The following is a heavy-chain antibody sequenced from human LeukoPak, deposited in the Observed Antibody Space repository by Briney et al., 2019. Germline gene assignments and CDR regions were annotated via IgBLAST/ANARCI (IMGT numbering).Heavy chain of an antibody. CDR1: GFTFSSYA. V-gene: IGHV3-23*01. J-gene: IGHJ4*02. CDR2: VTGSGGSI. D-gene: IGHD3-16*01. CDR3: AKGIGRYDYGMTFDY. Sequence: PGGSLRLSCAASGFTFSSYAMSWVRQAPGKGLEWVSGVTGSGGSISYADSVKGRFTISRGNSKNTLYLQMNSLRAEDTAVYYCAKGIGRYDYGMTFDYWGQGTLVTVSS.